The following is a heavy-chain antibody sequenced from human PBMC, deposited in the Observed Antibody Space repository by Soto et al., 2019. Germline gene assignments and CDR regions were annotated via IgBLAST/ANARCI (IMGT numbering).Heavy chain of an antibody. D-gene: IGHD6-13*01. CDR1: GYSFTSYW. V-gene: IGHV5-51*01. CDR2: IYPGDSDT. Sequence: GESLKISCKGSGYSFTSYWIGWVRQMPGKGLEWIGIIYPGDSDTRYSPSFQGQVTISADKSISTAYLQWSSLKASDTAMYYCARTSAAGKYYYGMDVWGQGTTVTVS. J-gene: IGHJ6*02. CDR3: ARTSAAGKYYYGMDV.